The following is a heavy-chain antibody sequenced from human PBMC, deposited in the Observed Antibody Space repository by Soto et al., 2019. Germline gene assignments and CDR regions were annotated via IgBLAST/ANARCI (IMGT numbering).Heavy chain of an antibody. J-gene: IGHJ5*01. Sequence: PSETLSLTCAVSGGSLSSGGYSWSWIRQHPGKGLEWIVFIYDYGTTFYNPALKSRVTISIDKSKNQFSLEMKSVTAADTAVYYCARGDSNSYSSDWFDPWGQGTTVTVSS. D-gene: IGHD3-22*01. V-gene: IGHV4-30-2*01. CDR1: GGSLSSGGYS. CDR3: ARGDSNSYSSDWFDP. CDR2: IYDYGTT.